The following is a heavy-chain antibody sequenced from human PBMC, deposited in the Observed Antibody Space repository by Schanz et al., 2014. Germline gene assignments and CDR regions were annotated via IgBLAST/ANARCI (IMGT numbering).Heavy chain of an antibody. CDR2: IIPILGME. J-gene: IGHJ4*02. Sequence: QVQLVQSGAEVKEPGASVKVSCKASGGTFSSYAFSWVRQAPGQGLEWMGKIIPILGMENYAQKFQGRVTITADISTSTAYMDLSSLRSDDTAVYYCARDSHRRVAVPGYWGQGTLVTVSS. CDR3: ARDSHRRVAVPGY. CDR1: GGTFSSYA. V-gene: IGHV1-69*09. D-gene: IGHD6-19*01.